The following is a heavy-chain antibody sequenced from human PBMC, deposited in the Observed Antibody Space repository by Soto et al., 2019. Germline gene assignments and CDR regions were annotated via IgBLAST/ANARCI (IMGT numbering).Heavy chain of an antibody. J-gene: IGHJ6*02. CDR1: GYALTGFY. CDR2: FDPEDGET. D-gene: IGHD3-10*02. CDR3: ATDQNGCWDYYYGMDV. V-gene: IGHV1-24*01. Sequence: ASLQVSCKVSGYALTGFYILWVRQARGKGLEWMGGFDPEDGETIYAQKFQGRVTMTEDTSTDTAYMELSSLRSEDTAAYYCATDQNGCWDYYYGMDVWGQGTKVTVSS.